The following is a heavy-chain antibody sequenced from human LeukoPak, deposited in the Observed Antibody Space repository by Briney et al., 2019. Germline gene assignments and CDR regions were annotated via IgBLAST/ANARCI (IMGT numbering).Heavy chain of an antibody. D-gene: IGHD5-12*01. CDR3: ARVWLDAFDI. V-gene: IGHV4-30-2*01. Sequence: PSETLSLTCAVSGGSISSGGYSWSWIRQPPGKGLEWIGFIYHSGNIYYNPSLRSRVTISVDRSKNQFSLNLTSVTAADTAVYYCARVWLDAFDIWGHGTMVTVSS. CDR2: IYHSGNI. J-gene: IGHJ3*02. CDR1: GGSISSGGYS.